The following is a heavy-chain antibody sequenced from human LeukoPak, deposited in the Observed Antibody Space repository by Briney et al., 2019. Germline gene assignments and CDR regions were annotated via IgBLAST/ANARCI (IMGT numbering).Heavy chain of an antibody. CDR3: ARGRGDFWSGYYTSYYYYYMDV. Sequence: SQTLSLTCAISGDSVSSNSAAWNWIRQSPSRGLEWLGGTYYRSKLYNDYAVSVKSRITINPDTSKNQFSLQLNSVTPEDTAVYYCARGRGDFWSGYYTSYYYYYMDVWGKGTTVTVSS. D-gene: IGHD3-3*01. CDR2: TYYRSKLYN. CDR1: GDSVSSNSAA. V-gene: IGHV6-1*01. J-gene: IGHJ6*03.